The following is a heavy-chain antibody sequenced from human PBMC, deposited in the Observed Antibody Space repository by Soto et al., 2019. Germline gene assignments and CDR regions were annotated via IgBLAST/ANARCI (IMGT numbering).Heavy chain of an antibody. CDR1: GGSISSGGYS. CDR2: IYHSGST. D-gene: IGHD3-22*01. CDR3: ARWYYYGSSGYFDY. V-gene: IGHV4-30-2*01. J-gene: IGHJ4*02. Sequence: SETLSLTCAVSGGSISSGGYSWSWIRQPPGKGLEWIGYIYHSGSTYYNPSLKSRVTISVDRSKNQFSLKLSSVTAADTAVYYCARWYYYGSSGYFDYWGQGTLVTSPQ.